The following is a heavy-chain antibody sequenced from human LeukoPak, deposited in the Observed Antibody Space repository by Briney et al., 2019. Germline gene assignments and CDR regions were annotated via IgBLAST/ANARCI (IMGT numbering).Heavy chain of an antibody. CDR3: ARASTWIQLWLPAY. CDR1: GFTFSSYA. J-gene: IGHJ4*02. V-gene: IGHV3-30-3*01. Sequence: GGSLRLSCAASGFTFSSYAMHWVRQAPGKGLEWVAVISYDGSNKYYADSVKGRFTISRDNSKNTLYLQMNSLRAEDTAVYYFARASTWIQLWLPAYWGQGTLVTVSS. CDR2: ISYDGSNK. D-gene: IGHD5-18*01.